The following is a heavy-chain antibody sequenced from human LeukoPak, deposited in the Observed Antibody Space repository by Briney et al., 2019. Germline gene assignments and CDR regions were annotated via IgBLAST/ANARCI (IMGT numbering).Heavy chain of an antibody. V-gene: IGHV4-59*01. CDR2: IYYTGST. D-gene: IGHD7-27*01. CDR1: GGSISGYY. J-gene: IGHJ4*02. Sequence: PSETLSLTCSVSGGSISGYYWNWIRLPPGKGLEWIGYIYYTGSTNYNPSLQSRVTISGDTSKKQFSLKLTSLTAADTAVYYCARHSAEKYTGAYGWAPPDDYWGQGTLVTVSS. CDR3: ARHSAEKYTGAYGWAPPDDY.